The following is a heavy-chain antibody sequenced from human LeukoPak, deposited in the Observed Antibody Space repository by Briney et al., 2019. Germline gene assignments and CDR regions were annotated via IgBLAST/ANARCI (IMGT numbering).Heavy chain of an antibody. V-gene: IGHV4-39*01. CDR1: GGSISSSSYY. D-gene: IGHD3-22*01. CDR3: ARSHYYDSSGYVEGFDY. J-gene: IGHJ4*02. Sequence: PSETLSLTCTVSGGSISSSSYYWGWIRQPPGEGLEWIGSTYYSGSTYYNPSLKSRVTISVDTSKNQFSLKLSSVTAADTAVYYCARSHYYDSSGYVEGFDYWGQGTLVTVSS. CDR2: TYYSGST.